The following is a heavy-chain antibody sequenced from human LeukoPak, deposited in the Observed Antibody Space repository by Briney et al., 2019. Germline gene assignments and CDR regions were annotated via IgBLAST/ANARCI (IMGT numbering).Heavy chain of an antibody. CDR1: GGSISSSSYY. CDR2: IYYSGST. V-gene: IGHV4-39*01. Sequence: SETLSLTCTVSGGSISSSSYYWGWIRQPPGKGLEWIGSIYYSGSTYYNPSLKSRVTISVDTSKNQFSLKLSSVTAADTAVYYCARLDYSDYHYYYYMDVWGKGTTDTVSS. CDR3: ARLDYSDYHYYYYMDV. D-gene: IGHD4-11*01. J-gene: IGHJ6*03.